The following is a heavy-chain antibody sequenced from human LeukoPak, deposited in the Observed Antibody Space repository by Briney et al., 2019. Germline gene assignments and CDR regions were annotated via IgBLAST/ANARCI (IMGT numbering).Heavy chain of an antibody. CDR2: IWYGGSNK. CDR1: GFTFSSYG. V-gene: IGHV3-30*18. Sequence: PGRSLRLSCAASGFTFSSYGMHWVRQAPGKGLEWVAVIWYGGSNKYYADSVKGRFTISRDNSKNTLYLQMNSLRAEDTAVYYCAKGVLTELRDYYYYMDVWGKGTTVTVSS. CDR3: AKGVLTELRDYYYYMDV. D-gene: IGHD2-8*02. J-gene: IGHJ6*03.